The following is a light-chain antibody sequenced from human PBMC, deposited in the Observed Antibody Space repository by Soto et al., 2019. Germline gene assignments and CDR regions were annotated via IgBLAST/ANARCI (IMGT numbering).Light chain of an antibody. CDR1: KSLVYSDGNTH. CDR2: RVS. J-gene: IGKJ1*01. CDR3: TQGTHWPRT. V-gene: IGKV2-30*01. Sequence: DVVLTQSPLSLPVNFGQPASISCRSSKSLVYSDGNTHLSWFHQRPVQSPRRLIYRVSSRDSGVTDRFSGSGSGTDFTLEISRVEADDVGIYFCTQGTHWPRTFGQGTKVEVK.